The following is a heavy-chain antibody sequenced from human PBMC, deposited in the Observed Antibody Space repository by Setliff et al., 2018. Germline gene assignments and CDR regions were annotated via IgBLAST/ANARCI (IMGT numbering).Heavy chain of an antibody. CDR2: TIPMFGTT. CDR1: GYTFTSHG. Sequence: SVKVSCKASGYTFTSHGISWVRQAPGQGLEWMGGTIPMFGTTNYARKFQGRVTIITDESTSTAYMQLSSLRSEDTAVYYCARSPAVPGIVYLDPWGQGTLVTVSS. J-gene: IGHJ5*02. V-gene: IGHV1-69*05. D-gene: IGHD2-15*01. CDR3: ARSPAVPGIVYLDP.